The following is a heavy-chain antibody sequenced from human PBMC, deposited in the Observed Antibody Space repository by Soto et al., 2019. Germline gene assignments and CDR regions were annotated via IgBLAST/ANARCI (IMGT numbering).Heavy chain of an antibody. V-gene: IGHV3-73*01. J-gene: IGHJ3*01. CDR3: LRRRKLYGSASETPEALEV. CDR2: IRNKPDNYAT. D-gene: IGHD3-10*01. CDR1: VFTFSDSA. Sequence: PGGSLRLSCAASVFTFSDSAVHCVRQSSGKWLEWVGRIRNKPDNYATAYAASVKGRFTFSRDDSKNTAYLHMNSLKTTDTAVYYCLRRRKLYGSASETPEALEVWGDGTRVTV.